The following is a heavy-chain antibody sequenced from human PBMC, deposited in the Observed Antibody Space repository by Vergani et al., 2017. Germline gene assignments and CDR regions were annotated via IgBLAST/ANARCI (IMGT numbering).Heavy chain of an antibody. CDR2: INHSGST. D-gene: IGHD2-2*01. J-gene: IGHJ6*04. Sequence: QVQLQQWGAVLLKPSETLSLTCAVYGGSFSGSYWSWIRQPPGKGLEWIGEINHSGSTNYNPSLKSRVTISVDTSKNQFSLKLSSVTAADTAVYYCAGFWNSGIVVVPADRGKMDVWGKGTTVTVSS. V-gene: IGHV4-34*01. CDR3: AGFWNSGIVVVPADRGKMDV. CDR1: GGSFSGSY.